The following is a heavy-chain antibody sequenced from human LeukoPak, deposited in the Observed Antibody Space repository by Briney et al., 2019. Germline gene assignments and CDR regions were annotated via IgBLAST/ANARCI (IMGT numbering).Heavy chain of an antibody. J-gene: IGHJ4*02. D-gene: IGHD4-17*01. V-gene: IGHV4-61*02. CDR2: IYTSGST. CDR1: GGSISSGSYY. Sequence: SETLSLTCTVSGGSISSGSYYWSWIRQPAGKGLEWIGRIYTSGSTNYNPSLKSRVTISVDTSKNQFSLKLSSVPAADTAVYYCARVMGYGDYPFDYWGQGTLVTVSS. CDR3: ARVMGYGDYPFDY.